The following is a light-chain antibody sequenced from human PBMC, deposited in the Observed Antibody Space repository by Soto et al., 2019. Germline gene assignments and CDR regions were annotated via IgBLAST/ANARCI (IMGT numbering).Light chain of an antibody. CDR3: AAWDDTLNVWM. J-gene: IGLJ3*02. CDR1: SSNIGSNT. V-gene: IGLV1-44*01. CDR2: YNN. Sequence: QSVLTQAPSVSGTPGQRVTISCSGSSSNIGSNTVNWNQQLPATAPKLLIYYNNQRPSGVPDRFSGSKSGTSASLAISGVQSEDEADYYCAAWDDTLNVWMFGGGTKLTVL.